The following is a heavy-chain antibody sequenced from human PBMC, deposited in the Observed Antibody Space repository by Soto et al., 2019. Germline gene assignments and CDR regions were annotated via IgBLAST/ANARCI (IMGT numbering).Heavy chain of an antibody. CDR2: IWYDGSNK. J-gene: IGHJ6*02. CDR3: ARAPGPHYYGSGSSHYYGMDV. Sequence: HPGGSLRLSCAAPGFTFSSYGMHWVRQAPGKGLEWVAVIWYDGSNKYYADSVKGRFTISRDNSKNTLYLQMNSLRAEDTAVYYCARAPGPHYYGSGSSHYYGMDVWGQGTTVTVSS. V-gene: IGHV3-33*01. D-gene: IGHD3-10*01. CDR1: GFTFSSYG.